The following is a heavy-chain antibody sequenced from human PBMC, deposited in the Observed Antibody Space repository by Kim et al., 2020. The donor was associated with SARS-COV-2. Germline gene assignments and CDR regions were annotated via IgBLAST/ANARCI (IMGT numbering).Heavy chain of an antibody. CDR2: IIPILGIA. Sequence: SVKVSCKASGGTFISYAISWVRQAPGQGLDWMGRIIPILGIANYAQKFQGRLTITADKSSSTAYMELSNLRSEHTAVCYFPRDGCLVVTSPSWFDSCG. CDR1: GGTFISYA. CDR3: PRDGCLVVTSPSWFDS. D-gene: IGHD2-21*02. V-gene: IGHV1-69*04. J-gene: IGHJ5*01.